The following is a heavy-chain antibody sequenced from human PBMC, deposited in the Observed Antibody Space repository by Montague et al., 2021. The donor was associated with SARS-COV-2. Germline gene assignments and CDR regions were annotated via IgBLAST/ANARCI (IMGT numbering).Heavy chain of an antibody. D-gene: IGHD3-10*01. CDR2: ISYDGSNK. CDR3: ARGGVDYGMDV. V-gene: IGHV3-30-3*01. J-gene: IGHJ6*02. Sequence: SLRLSCAASGFTFDDYVMHWVRQAPGKGLEWVTIISYDGSNKYYADSVKDRFTISRDNSKNTLYLQMNSLRAEDTAAYYCARGGVDYGMDVWGQGTTVTVSS. CDR1: GFTFDDYV.